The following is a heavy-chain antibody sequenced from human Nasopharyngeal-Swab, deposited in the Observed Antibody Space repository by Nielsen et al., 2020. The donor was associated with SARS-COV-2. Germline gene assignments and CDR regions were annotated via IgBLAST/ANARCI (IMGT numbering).Heavy chain of an antibody. CDR3: ARHYDFWSGYYNSHFYGMDV. D-gene: IGHD3-3*01. CDR1: GFTFSSYW. V-gene: IGHV3-7*01. J-gene: IGHJ6*02. Sequence: GGSLRLFCAASGFTFSSYWMTWVRQAPGKGLEWVANIKHDGSAKYYADSVKGRFTISRDNAKSSLHLQMNSLRAEDTAVYYCARHYDFWSGYYNSHFYGMDVWGQGTTVTVSS. CDR2: IKHDGSAK.